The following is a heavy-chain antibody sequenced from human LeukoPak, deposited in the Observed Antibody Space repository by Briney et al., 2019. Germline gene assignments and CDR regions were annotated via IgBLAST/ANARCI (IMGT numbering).Heavy chain of an antibody. CDR1: GGSISSGSYS. Sequence: SETLSLTCAVSGGSISSGSYSWSWIRQPPGKGLEWIGYIYPRGSTYYNPSLKSRVTISVDTSKNQFSLKLSSVTAADTAVYYCARDPRDAAAAGTDWYFDLWGRGTLVTVSS. J-gene: IGHJ2*01. CDR3: ARDPRDAAAAGTDWYFDL. V-gene: IGHV4-30-2*05. D-gene: IGHD6-13*01. CDR2: IYPRGST.